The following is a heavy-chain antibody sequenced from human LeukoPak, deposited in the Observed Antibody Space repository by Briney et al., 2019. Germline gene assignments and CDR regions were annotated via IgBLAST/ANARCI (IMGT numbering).Heavy chain of an antibody. CDR2: ISGSSSFI. D-gene: IGHD3-22*01. J-gene: IGHJ4*02. CDR1: GFTFSNYN. V-gene: IGHV3-21*01. CDR3: ARDGLQAYYDSSGFLDY. Sequence: GGSLRLSCAASGFTFSNYNINWVRQAPGKGLEWVSSISGSSSFISYADSVKGRFTISRDNAKNLLYLQMDSLRAEDTAVYYCARDGLQAYYDSSGFLDYWGQGTLVTVSS.